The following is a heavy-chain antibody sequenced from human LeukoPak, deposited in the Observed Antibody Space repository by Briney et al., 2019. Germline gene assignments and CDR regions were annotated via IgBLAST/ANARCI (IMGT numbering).Heavy chain of an antibody. V-gene: IGHV3-43D*03. D-gene: IGHD6-19*01. J-gene: IGHJ4*02. CDR3: AIIAVTGTNVGFDY. CDR1: RFTFDEYA. Sequence: PGGSLRLSCAASRFTFDEYAMHWVRQAPGTRLERVSFISWDGGSTYHADSVKGRFTISRDNSKNSLYLQMNSLRAEDTALYYCAIIAVTGTNVGFDYWGQGTLVTVSS. CDR2: ISWDGGST.